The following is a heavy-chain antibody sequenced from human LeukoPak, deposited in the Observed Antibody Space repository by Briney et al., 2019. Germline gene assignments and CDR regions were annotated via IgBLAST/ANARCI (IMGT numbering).Heavy chain of an antibody. Sequence: GESLKISCKGSGDSFIGYEITWVRQMPGKGLEWMGTIDPSDSDTNYSPSFQGHVTISADKSISTASLQWSSLKASDTAMYYCAISGSGPRDYWGQGTLVTVSS. D-gene: IGHD3-10*01. J-gene: IGHJ4*02. CDR2: IDPSDSDT. CDR1: GDSFIGYE. CDR3: AISGSGPRDY. V-gene: IGHV5-10-1*01.